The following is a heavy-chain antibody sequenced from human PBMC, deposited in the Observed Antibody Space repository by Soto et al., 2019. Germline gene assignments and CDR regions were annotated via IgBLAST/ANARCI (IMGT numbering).Heavy chain of an antibody. D-gene: IGHD6-13*01. V-gene: IGHV4-31*03. CDR1: GGSISSGGYY. CDR3: ARGSIAAAGVLNS. J-gene: IGHJ4*02. CDR2: IYYSGST. Sequence: SETLSLTCTVSGGSISSGGYYWSWIRQHPGKGLEWIGYIYYSGSTYYNPSLKSRVTISVDTSKNQFSLKLSSVTAADTAVYYCARGSIAAAGVLNSWGQGTLLTVSS.